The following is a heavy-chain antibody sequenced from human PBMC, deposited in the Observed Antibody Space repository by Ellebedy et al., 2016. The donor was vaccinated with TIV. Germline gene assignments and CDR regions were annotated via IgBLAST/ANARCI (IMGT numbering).Heavy chain of an antibody. CDR1: GGSFSGYY. Sequence: SETLSLTXAVYGGSFSGYYWSWIRQPPGKGLEWIGEINHSGSTNYNPSLKSRVTISVDTSKNQFSLKLSSVTAADTAVYYCARDGGVRPYFQHWGQGTLVTVSS. J-gene: IGHJ1*01. D-gene: IGHD3-16*01. V-gene: IGHV4-34*01. CDR3: ARDGGVRPYFQH. CDR2: INHSGST.